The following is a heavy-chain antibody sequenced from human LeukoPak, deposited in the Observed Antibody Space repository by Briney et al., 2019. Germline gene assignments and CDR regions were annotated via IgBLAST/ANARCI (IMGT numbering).Heavy chain of an antibody. CDR2: MNPNSGGT. D-gene: IGHD2-2*01. CDR1: GYTFTGYY. V-gene: IGHV1-2*02. J-gene: IGHJ5*02. Sequence: ASVKVSCKASGYTFTGYYMHWVRQAPGQGLEWMGWMNPNSGGTNYAQKFQGRVTMTRDTSISTAYMELSRLRSDDTAVYYCARAPYCSSTSCYWFYNWFDPWGQGTLVTVSS. CDR3: ARAPYCSSTSCYWFYNWFDP.